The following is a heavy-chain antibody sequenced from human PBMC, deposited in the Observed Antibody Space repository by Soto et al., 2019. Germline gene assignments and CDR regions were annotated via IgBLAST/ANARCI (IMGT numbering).Heavy chain of an antibody. Sequence: EVQLVETGGGLIQPGGSLRLSCAASGFTVSSNHMTWVRQAPGKGLEWVSVIYSGGSAFYADSVKGRFTISRDNSKNMLFLQMNSLRAEDTAVYYCAAEGGTSIDYWGQGTLVTVSS. J-gene: IGHJ4*02. V-gene: IGHV3-53*02. CDR2: IYSGGSA. D-gene: IGHD1-7*01. CDR3: AAEGGTSIDY. CDR1: GFTVSSNH.